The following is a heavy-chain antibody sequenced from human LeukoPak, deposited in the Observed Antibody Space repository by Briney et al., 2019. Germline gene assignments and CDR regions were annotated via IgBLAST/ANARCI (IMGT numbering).Heavy chain of an antibody. J-gene: IGHJ4*02. V-gene: IGHV3-30-3*01. Sequence: GRSLRLSCAASGFTFTSYAMHWVRQAPGKGLEWVAVISYDGSNKYYADSVKGRFTISRDNSKNTLYLQMNSLRAEDTAVYYCASVNLFIGYFDYWGQGTLVTVSS. CDR1: GFTFTSYA. CDR3: ASVNLFIGYFDY. CDR2: ISYDGSNK. D-gene: IGHD2-15*01.